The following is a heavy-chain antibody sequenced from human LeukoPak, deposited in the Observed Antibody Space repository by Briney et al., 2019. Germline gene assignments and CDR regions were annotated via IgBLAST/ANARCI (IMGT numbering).Heavy chain of an antibody. Sequence: GGSLRLSSAASGFTFVAYAMSWVRQAPGKGLEWVSAISGSGDRTYYADSVKGRFTVSRDTSKNTLFLQLNSLRAEDTAVYYCAKLLRGVVVPYFDSWGQGTLVTVSS. V-gene: IGHV3-23*01. J-gene: IGHJ4*02. CDR3: AKLLRGVVVPYFDS. CDR2: ISGSGDRT. D-gene: IGHD3-10*01. CDR1: GFTFVAYA.